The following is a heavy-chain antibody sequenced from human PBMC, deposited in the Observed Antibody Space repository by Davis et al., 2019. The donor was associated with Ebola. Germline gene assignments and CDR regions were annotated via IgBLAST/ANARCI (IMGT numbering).Heavy chain of an antibody. J-gene: IGHJ6*02. Sequence: GESLKISCAASGFIFSNYAMSWVRQAPGKGLEWVSTITGSADLTHYADSVKGRFTVSRDNPKNTLYLQMYSLRAEDTAVYYCAKGMSRSAYYGMDVWGQGTTVTVSS. CDR2: ITGSADLT. D-gene: IGHD2-8*01. CDR3: AKGMSRSAYYGMDV. V-gene: IGHV3-23*01. CDR1: GFIFSNYA.